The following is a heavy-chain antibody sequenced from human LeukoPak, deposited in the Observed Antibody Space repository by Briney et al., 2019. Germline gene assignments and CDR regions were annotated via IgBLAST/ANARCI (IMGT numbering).Heavy chain of an antibody. CDR2: ISAYNGNT. D-gene: IGHD2-2*02. J-gene: IGHJ4*02. V-gene: IGHV1-18*01. CDR3: ARDELLYQPSDY. Sequence: ASVKVSGKASGYTFTSYGISWVRQAPGQGLEWMGWISAYNGNTNYAQKLQGRVTMTTDTSTSTAYMELRSLRSDDTAVYYCARDELLYQPSDYWGQGTLVTVSS. CDR1: GYTFTSYG.